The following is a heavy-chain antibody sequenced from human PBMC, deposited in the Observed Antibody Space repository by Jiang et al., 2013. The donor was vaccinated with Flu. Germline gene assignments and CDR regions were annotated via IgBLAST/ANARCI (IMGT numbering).Heavy chain of an antibody. Sequence: FSSYAISWVRQAPGQGLEWMGGIIPIFGTANYAQKFQGRVTITADESTSTAYMELSSLRSEDTAVYYCARGPYYYDSSEDYYYYYYMDVWGKGTTVTVSS. CDR1: FSSYA. V-gene: IGHV1-69*01. CDR2: IIPIFGTA. CDR3: ARGPYYYDSSEDYYYYYYMDV. J-gene: IGHJ6*03. D-gene: IGHD3-22*01.